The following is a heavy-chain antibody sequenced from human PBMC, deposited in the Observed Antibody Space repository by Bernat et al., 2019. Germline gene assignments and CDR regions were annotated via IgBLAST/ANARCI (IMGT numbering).Heavy chain of an antibody. CDR2: ISSSGSTI. CDR3: ASMGGYDSADAFDI. V-gene: IGHV3-48*04. Sequence: VQVVQSGGGVVQPGRSLKLSCAVSGFIFSGYGMHWVRQAPGKGLEWVSYISSSGSTIYYADSVKGRFTISRDNAKNSLYLQMNSLRAEDTAVYYCASMGGYDSADAFDIWGQGTMVTVSS. D-gene: IGHD5-12*01. J-gene: IGHJ3*02. CDR1: GFIFSGYG.